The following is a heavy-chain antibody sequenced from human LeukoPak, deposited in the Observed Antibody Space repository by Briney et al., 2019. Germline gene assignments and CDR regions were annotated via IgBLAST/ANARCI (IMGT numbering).Heavy chain of an antibody. Sequence: HPGGSLRLSCVGSGFTFSAYGMSWVRQAPGKGLESVSSISGSDGATSYADSVKGRFTISRDSSKNTLYLQMNSLRAEDTAVYYCAKDMRGVVLVPRAYYFDSWGQGTLVTVSS. CDR3: AKDMRGVVLVPRAYYFDS. CDR2: ISGSDGAT. CDR1: GFTFSAYG. D-gene: IGHD2-8*02. J-gene: IGHJ4*02. V-gene: IGHV3-23*01.